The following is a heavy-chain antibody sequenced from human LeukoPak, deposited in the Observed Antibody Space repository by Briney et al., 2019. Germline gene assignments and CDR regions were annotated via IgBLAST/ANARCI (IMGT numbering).Heavy chain of an antibody. J-gene: IGHJ4*02. V-gene: IGHV1-2*06. Sequence: GASVKVSCKASGYTFTGYYMHWVRQAPGQGLEWMGRINPNSGGTNYAQKFQGRVTMTRDTSISTAYMELSRLRSDDTAVYYCARGCSSTSCHSLFDYWGQGTLVTVSS. CDR1: GYTFTGYY. CDR3: ARGCSSTSCHSLFDY. D-gene: IGHD2-2*01. CDR2: INPNSGGT.